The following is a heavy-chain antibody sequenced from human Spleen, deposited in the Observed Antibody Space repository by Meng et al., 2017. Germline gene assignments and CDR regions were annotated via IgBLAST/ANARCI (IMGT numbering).Heavy chain of an antibody. CDR3: RSECGRAWETDY. CDR2: IYHSGST. V-gene: IGHV4-4*02. CDR1: GGSISSNTW. D-gene: IGHD1-26*01. Sequence: SETLSLTCAVPGGSISSNTWWSWVRQPPGKGLEWIGEIYHSGSTNYNPSLKSRVSMSVDKSNNRLSLRLISVTAADTAVYYCRSECGRAWETDYWGQGTLVTVSS. J-gene: IGHJ4*02.